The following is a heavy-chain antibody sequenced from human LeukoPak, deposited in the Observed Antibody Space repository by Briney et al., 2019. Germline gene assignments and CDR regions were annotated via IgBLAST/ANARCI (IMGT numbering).Heavy chain of an antibody. CDR2: INTDGSST. CDR1: GFTFSSYW. Sequence: GGSLRLSCAASGFTFSSYWMSWVRQAPGEGLVWVSRINTDGSSTSYADSVKGRFTISRDNAKNTLYLQMNSLRAEDTAVYYCARDRVRIASYYFDSWGQGTLVTVSS. CDR3: ARDRVRIASYYFDS. D-gene: IGHD6-13*01. J-gene: IGHJ4*02. V-gene: IGHV3-74*01.